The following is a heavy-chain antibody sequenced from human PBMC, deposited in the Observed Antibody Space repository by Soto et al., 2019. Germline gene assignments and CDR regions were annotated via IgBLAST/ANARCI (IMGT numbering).Heavy chain of an antibody. D-gene: IGHD6-13*01. CDR2: ISWNSGSI. CDR1: GFTFDDYA. CDR3: AKDIPPHAAAAGTDSH. Sequence: PGGSLRLSCAASGFTFDDYAMHWVRQAPGKGLEWVSGISWNSGSIGYADSVKGRFTISRDNAKNSLYLQMNSLRAEDTALYYCAKDIPPHAAAAGTDSHWGQGTLVTVSS. V-gene: IGHV3-9*01. J-gene: IGHJ4*02.